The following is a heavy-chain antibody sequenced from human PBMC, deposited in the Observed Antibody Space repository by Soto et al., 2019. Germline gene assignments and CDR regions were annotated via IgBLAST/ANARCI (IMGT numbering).Heavy chain of an antibody. CDR3: ARASIRGDAYYYYYGMDV. J-gene: IGHJ6*02. V-gene: IGHV1-69*13. Sequence: ASVKLSCKASGGTFSRYAISWVRQAPGRGLEWMGGIIPIFGTANYAQKFQGRVTITADESTSTAYMELSSLRSEDTAVYYCARASIRGDAYYYYYGMDVWGQGTTVTVSS. CDR1: GGTFSRYA. CDR2: IIPIFGTA. D-gene: IGHD2-21*02.